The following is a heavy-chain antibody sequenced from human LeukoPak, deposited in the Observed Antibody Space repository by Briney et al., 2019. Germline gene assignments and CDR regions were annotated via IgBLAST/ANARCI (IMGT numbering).Heavy chain of an antibody. J-gene: IGHJ4*02. D-gene: IGHD3-22*01. CDR3: ARDRAIEPYYYDSTAFFDY. CDR2: INWNGGST. V-gene: IGHV3-20*04. CDR1: GFSFSSYW. Sequence: GGSLRLSCAASGFSFSSYWMHWVRQAPGKGLEWVSGINWNGGSTGYADSVKGRFTISRDNAKNSLYLQMSSLRAEDTALYYCARDRAIEPYYYDSTAFFDYWGQGTLVTVSS.